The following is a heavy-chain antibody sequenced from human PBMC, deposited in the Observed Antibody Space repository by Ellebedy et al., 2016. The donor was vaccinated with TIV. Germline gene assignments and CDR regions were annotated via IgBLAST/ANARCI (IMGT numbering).Heavy chain of an antibody. CDR1: GYTFTSYS. D-gene: IGHD2-21*01. V-gene: IGHV1-18*04. CDR2: ISGFNGDT. Sequence: ASVKVSXXTSGYTFTSYSINWVRQAPGQGLEWMGWISGFNGDTNFAQQFQGRVTLTTDTSTSTAYMELRSLTSDDTAVYYCARDWAVIGSHAFDIWGQGTKVTVSS. CDR3: ARDWAVIGSHAFDI. J-gene: IGHJ3*02.